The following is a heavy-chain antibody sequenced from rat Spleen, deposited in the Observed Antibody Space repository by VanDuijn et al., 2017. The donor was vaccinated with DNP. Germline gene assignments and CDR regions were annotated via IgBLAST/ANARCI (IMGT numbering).Heavy chain of an antibody. Sequence: QVQLKESGPVLVQPSQTLSLTCTVSGSSLTSYHVHWVRQPPGKGLEWMGVMWSAGDTSYNSPLKSRLTITRDTSKSQVFLKMNSLQSEDTATYYCVRDPYNAGFDYWGQGVMVTVSS. CDR1: GSSLTSYH. J-gene: IGHJ2*01. V-gene: IGHV2-32*01. CDR3: VRDPYNAGFDY. D-gene: IGHD4-3*01. CDR2: MWSAGDT.